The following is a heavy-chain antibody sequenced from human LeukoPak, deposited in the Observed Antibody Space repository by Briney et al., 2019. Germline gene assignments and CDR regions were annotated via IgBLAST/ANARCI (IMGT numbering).Heavy chain of an antibody. J-gene: IGHJ6*02. CDR3: AREVVGYYGSGSYSPLGYYYYGMDV. Sequence: GSSVKVSCKASGGTFSSYAISWVRRAPGQGLEWMGGIIPIFGTANYARKFQGRVTITADESTSTAYMELSSLRSEDTAVYYCAREVVGYYGSGSYSPLGYYYYGMDVWGQGTTVTVSS. CDR2: IIPIFGTA. D-gene: IGHD3-10*01. CDR1: GGTFSSYA. V-gene: IGHV1-69*01.